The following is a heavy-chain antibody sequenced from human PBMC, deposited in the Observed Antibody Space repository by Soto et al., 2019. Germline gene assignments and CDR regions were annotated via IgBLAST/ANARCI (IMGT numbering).Heavy chain of an antibody. CDR2: IDDSGAKT. D-gene: IGHD2-15*01. CDR3: VPDVVVIAAKGY. V-gene: IGHV3-23*01. CDR1: GFTFSRYA. Sequence: PGGSLRLSCTASGFTFSRYAMSWVRQAPGRGLEWVSAIDDSGAKTYYADPVKGRFTISRDNAKNSLYLQMNGLRVEDTAVYYCVPDVVVIAAKGYWGQGSLVTVSS. J-gene: IGHJ4*02.